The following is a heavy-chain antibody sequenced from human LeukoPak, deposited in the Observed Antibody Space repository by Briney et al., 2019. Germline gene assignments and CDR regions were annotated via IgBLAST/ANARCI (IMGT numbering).Heavy chain of an antibody. Sequence: AGSLTLSCAASGFTFSSYSMNWVRQAPGQWLEWVSSISSSSSYIYYANSVKGRFTISRDNAKNSLYLQMNSLRAEDTAVYYCARSGYSYGYVDYWGQGTLVTVSS. CDR1: GFTFSSYS. D-gene: IGHD5-18*01. V-gene: IGHV3-21*01. CDR3: ARSGYSYGYVDY. J-gene: IGHJ4*02. CDR2: ISSSSSYI.